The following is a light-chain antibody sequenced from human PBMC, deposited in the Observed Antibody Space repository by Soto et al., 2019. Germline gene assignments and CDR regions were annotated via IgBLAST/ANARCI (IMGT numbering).Light chain of an antibody. V-gene: IGKV3-11*01. J-gene: IGKJ1*01. Sequence: EIVLTQSPATLSLSPGERATLSCRASQSIGSYLAWYQQKPGQAPRLLIYDASNRATGIPARFSGSGSGTDFTLTISNLEPEDCAVYYCQLRNNWPPTWTFGQGTKVESK. CDR2: DAS. CDR3: QLRNNWPPTWT. CDR1: QSIGSY.